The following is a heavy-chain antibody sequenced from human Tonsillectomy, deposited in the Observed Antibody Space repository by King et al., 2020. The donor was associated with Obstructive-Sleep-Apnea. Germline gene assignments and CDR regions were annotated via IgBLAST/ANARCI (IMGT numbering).Heavy chain of an antibody. CDR3: ASSSSGYYYYYGMDV. CDR2: INHSGST. V-gene: IGHV4-34*01. Sequence: VQLQQWGAGLLKPSETLSLTCAVYGGSFSGYYWSWIRQPPGKGLEWIGEINHSGSTNYNPSLKSRVTISVDTSKNQFSLKLSSVTAADTAVYYCASSSSGYYYYYGMDVWGQGTTVTVSS. D-gene: IGHD6-6*01. CDR1: GGSFSGYY. J-gene: IGHJ6*02.